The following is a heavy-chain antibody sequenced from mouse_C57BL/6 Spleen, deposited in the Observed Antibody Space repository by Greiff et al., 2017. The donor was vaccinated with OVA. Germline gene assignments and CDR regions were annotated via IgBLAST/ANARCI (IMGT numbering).Heavy chain of an antibody. CDR3: ARAPLYYDYDGNWYFDV. CDR2: ISYDGSN. Sequence: EVQLQQSGPGLVKPSQSLSLTCSVTGYSITSGYYWNWIRQFPGNKLEWMGYISYDGSNNYNPSLKNRISITRDTSKNQFFLKLNSVTTEDTATYYCARAPLYYDYDGNWYFDVWGTGTTVTVSS. J-gene: IGHJ1*03. V-gene: IGHV3-6*01. CDR1: GYSITSGYY. D-gene: IGHD2-4*01.